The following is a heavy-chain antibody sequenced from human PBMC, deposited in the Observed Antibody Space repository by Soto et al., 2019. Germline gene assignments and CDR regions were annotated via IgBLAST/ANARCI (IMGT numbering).Heavy chain of an antibody. V-gene: IGHV3-21*01. J-gene: IGHJ4*02. CDR2: ISSSSSYI. Sequence: EVQLVESGGGLVKPGGSLRLSCAASGFTFSSYSMNWVRQAPGKGLEWVSSISSSSSYIYYADSVKGRFTISRDNAKNSVYLQMNSQRAGDMAVYYWARYSSGCYGVDYFDYWGQGTLVTVSS. CDR3: ARYSSGCYGVDYFDY. D-gene: IGHD6-19*01. CDR1: GFTFSSYS.